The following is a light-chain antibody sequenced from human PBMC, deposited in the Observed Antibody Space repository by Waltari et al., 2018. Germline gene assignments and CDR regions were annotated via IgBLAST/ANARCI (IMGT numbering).Light chain of an antibody. V-gene: IGLV3-21*03. CDR1: NIGSKS. CDR2: DYS. J-gene: IGLJ2*01. CDR3: QVWDTSSNLHVV. Sequence: SYVLTQPPSVSVAPGKTARITCGGNNIGSKSVHCYQQKPGQAPVLVVYDYSDRPPGITERFSGSNSGNTATLTISRVEAGDEADYYCQVWDTSSNLHVVFGGGAKLTVL.